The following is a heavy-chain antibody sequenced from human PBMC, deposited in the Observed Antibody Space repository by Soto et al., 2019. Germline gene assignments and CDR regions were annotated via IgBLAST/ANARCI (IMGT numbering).Heavy chain of an antibody. J-gene: IGHJ4*02. CDR2: ISSSSSYI. D-gene: IGHD3-22*01. V-gene: IGHV3-21*01. Sequence: EVQLVESGGGLVKPGGSLRLSCAASGFTFSSYSMNWVRQAPGKGLEWVSSISSSSSYIYYADSVKGRFTISRDNAKNSLYLQMNSLRAEDTAFYYCARAPYYYDSRGYWAYWGQGTLVTVSS. CDR3: ARAPYYYDSRGYWAY. CDR1: GFTFSSYS.